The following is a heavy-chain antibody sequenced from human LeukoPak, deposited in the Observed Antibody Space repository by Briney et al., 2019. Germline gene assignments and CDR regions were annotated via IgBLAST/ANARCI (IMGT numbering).Heavy chain of an antibody. CDR3: AKDPNGDYIGTFDI. D-gene: IGHD4-17*01. Sequence: GGSLRLSCATSQFNFNKFGMTWVRQAPGKGLEWVSSISGNGGSTQYADSVQGRFAISRDNSKNTLYLQMNSLRAEDTAVYFCAKDPNGDYIGTFDIWGQGTMVTVS. J-gene: IGHJ3*02. CDR1: QFNFNKFG. CDR2: ISGNGGST. V-gene: IGHV3-23*01.